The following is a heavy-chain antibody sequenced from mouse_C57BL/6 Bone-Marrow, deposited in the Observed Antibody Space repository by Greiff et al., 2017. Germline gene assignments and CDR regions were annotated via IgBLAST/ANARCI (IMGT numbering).Heavy chain of an antibody. D-gene: IGHD1-1*01. J-gene: IGHJ4*01. V-gene: IGHV5-9-1*02. CDR3: TRDGLDYYCSSYDAMDY. CDR2: ISSGGDYI. Sequence: EVKLVESGEGLVKPGGSLKLSCAASGFTFSSYAMSWVRQTPEKRLEWVAYISSGGDYIYYADTVKGRFTISRDNARNTLYLQMSSLKSEDTAMYYCTRDGLDYYCSSYDAMDYWGQGTSVTVSS. CDR1: GFTFSSYA.